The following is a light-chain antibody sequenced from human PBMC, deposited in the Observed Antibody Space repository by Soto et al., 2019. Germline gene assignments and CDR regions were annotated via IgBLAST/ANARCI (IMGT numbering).Light chain of an antibody. V-gene: IGLV2-14*01. CDR2: EVS. CDR3: SSYTSSSPLV. J-gene: IGLJ1*01. Sequence: QSALTQPASVSGSPGQSITISCTGTSSDVGGYNYVYWYQQHPGKAPKLMIYEVSNRPSGVSNRFSGSKSGNTASLTISGLQAEYEPDYYCSSYTSSSPLVFGTGTKVTVL. CDR1: SSDVGGYNY.